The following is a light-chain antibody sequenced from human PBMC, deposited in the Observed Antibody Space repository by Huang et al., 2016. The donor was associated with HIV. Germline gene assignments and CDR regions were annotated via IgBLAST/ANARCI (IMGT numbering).Light chain of an antibody. Sequence: DIQMTQSPSSVSASVGDRVMISCRASQNIGNYLNWYQQKSGRAPKLLISATSNLQSGVPSRFRGSGSGAVFILTISGLQPEDFATYYCQQSHSAPGTFGQGTKVDIK. CDR3: QQSHSAPGT. V-gene: IGKV1-39*01. CDR1: QNIGNY. J-gene: IGKJ1*01. CDR2: ATS.